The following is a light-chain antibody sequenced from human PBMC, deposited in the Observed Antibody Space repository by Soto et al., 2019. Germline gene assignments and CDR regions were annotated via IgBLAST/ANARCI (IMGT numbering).Light chain of an antibody. V-gene: IGLV2-8*01. J-gene: IGLJ1*01. CDR3: SSYEGSNCYV. CDR2: EVS. Sequence: SALTQPPSASGSPGQSVTISCTGTSSDVGDHNYVSWYQHHPGKAPKLVIYEVSQRPSGVPDRFSGSKSGNTASLTVSGLQAGDEADYLCSSYEGSNCYVLGTGTKVTVL. CDR1: SSDVGDHNY.